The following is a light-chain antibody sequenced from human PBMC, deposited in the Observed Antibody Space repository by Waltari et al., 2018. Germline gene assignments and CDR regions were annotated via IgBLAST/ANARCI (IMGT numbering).Light chain of an antibody. CDR2: DVS. Sequence: QSALTQPASVSGSPGQSITISCTGTSSDVGAYNVSWYQQHPGKAPKVMIYDVSNWPSGVSNPFSGSNSDHTAYLTISGLQAEVAADYYCTSYRTTSTLVFGGGTKLTVL. J-gene: IGLJ2*01. CDR1: SSDVGAYN. V-gene: IGLV2-14*03. CDR3: TSYRTTSTLV.